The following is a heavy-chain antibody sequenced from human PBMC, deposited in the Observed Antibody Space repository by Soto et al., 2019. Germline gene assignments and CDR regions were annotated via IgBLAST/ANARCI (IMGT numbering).Heavy chain of an antibody. CDR2: INHSGST. D-gene: IGHD3-3*01. V-gene: IGHV4-34*01. CDR1: GGSFSGYY. CDR3: ARAFGVVVSFDY. Sequence: SETLSLTCAVYGGSFSGYYWSWIRQPPGKGLEWIGEINHSGSTNYNPSLKSRVTISVDTSKNQFSLKLSSVTAADTAVYYCARAFGVVVSFDYWGQGTLVTVSS. J-gene: IGHJ4*02.